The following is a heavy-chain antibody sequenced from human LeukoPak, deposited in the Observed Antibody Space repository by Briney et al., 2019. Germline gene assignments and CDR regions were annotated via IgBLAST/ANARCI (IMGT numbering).Heavy chain of an antibody. J-gene: IGHJ4*02. V-gene: IGHV3-23*01. D-gene: IGHD5-18*01. CDR3: AKASWIQLWLPDY. CDR2: ISGSGGST. CDR1: GFTFSSYA. Sequence: GGSLRLSCAASGFTFSSYAMSWVRQAPGKGLEWVSAISGSGGSTYYADSVRGRFTISRDNSKNTLYLQMNSLRAEDTAVYYCAKASWIQLWLPDYWGQGTLVTVSS.